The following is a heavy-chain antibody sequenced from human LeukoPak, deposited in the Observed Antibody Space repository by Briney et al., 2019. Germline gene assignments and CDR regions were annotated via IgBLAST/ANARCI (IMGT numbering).Heavy chain of an antibody. D-gene: IGHD5-18*01. J-gene: IGHJ4*02. CDR1: GGSISSYY. CDR2: IDYSGSA. Sequence: SETLSLTCTVSGGSISSYYWSWIRQPPGKGLEWIGYIDYSGSANYNPSLKSRVTISVDTSKSQFSLRLSSVAAADTALYYCAKAGGGYSYDYWGQGTLVTVSS. V-gene: IGHV4-59*01. CDR3: AKAGGGYSYDY.